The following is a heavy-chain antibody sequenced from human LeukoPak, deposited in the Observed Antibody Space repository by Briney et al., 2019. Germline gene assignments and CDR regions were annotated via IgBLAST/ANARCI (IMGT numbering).Heavy chain of an antibody. V-gene: IGHV4-59*08. CDR1: GGSIDSYY. J-gene: IGHJ3*02. Sequence: QTSETLSLTCTVSGGSIDSYYWSWIRQPPGKGLEWIGYIYYTGSTEYHPSLKSRVTISVDTSKNQFSLKLSSVTAADTAVYYCARIGSDIVVVVAATSDAFDIWGQGTMVTVSS. CDR2: IYYTGST. D-gene: IGHD2-15*01. CDR3: ARIGSDIVVVVAATSDAFDI.